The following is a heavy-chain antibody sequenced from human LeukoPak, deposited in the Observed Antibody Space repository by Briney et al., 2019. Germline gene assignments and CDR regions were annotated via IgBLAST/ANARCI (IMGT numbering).Heavy chain of an antibody. J-gene: IGHJ4*02. CDR2: VSDNGRTQ. CDR1: GFTFSGYG. V-gene: IGHV3-30*18. CDR3: AKEYNNGPNYFDC. Sequence: PGGSLRLSCAASGFTFSGYGMHWVRQAPGKGLEWVAVVSDNGRTQYYADSVKGRFTVSRDNSKNTLYLQMNSLRAEDTAVYYCAKEYNNGPNYFDCWGQGTLVTVSS. D-gene: IGHD1-14*01.